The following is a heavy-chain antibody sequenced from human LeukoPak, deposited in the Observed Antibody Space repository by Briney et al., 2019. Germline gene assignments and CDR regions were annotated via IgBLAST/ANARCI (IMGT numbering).Heavy chain of an antibody. D-gene: IGHD6-6*01. J-gene: IGHJ4*02. V-gene: IGHV3-53*05. CDR1: GFTVSSNY. CDR3: AKDTQYSSSGDFDY. Sequence: GGSLRLSCVASGFTVSSNYMTWVRQAPGKGLEWVSVIHSSGNRYYADSVKGRFTISRDNAKNSLYLQMNSLRAEDTALYYCAKDTQYSSSGDFDYWGQGTLVTVSS. CDR2: IHSSGNR.